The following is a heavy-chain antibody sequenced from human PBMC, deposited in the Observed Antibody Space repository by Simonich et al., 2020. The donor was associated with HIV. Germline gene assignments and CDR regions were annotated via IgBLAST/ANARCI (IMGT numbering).Heavy chain of an antibody. V-gene: IGHV1-2*02. Sequence: QVQLVQSGAEVKKPGASVKVACKASGYTFTGYYIHWVRQAPGQGLEWMGWINPNSGGTNYAQKFQGRVTMTRDTSISTVDMDLTRLRSDDTAVYYCARGKTIAVAALQHWGQGTLVCVSS. J-gene: IGHJ1*01. CDR1: GYTFTGYY. D-gene: IGHD6-19*01. CDR3: ARGKTIAVAALQH. CDR2: INPNSGGT.